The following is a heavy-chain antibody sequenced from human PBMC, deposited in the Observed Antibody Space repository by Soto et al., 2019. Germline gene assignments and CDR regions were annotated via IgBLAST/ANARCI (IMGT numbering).Heavy chain of an antibody. D-gene: IGHD5-12*01. CDR1: GXTFGDYS. CDR2: IRNDIYDETT. Sequence: GSLRLSGTASGXTFGDYSINWVRQVPGKGLEWLGFIRNDIYDETTEYDASVKGRIIISRDDSKSMAYLQMDILKTEDTGVYYCTRGRDGYNPYYFLYWGQGALVTVSS. V-gene: IGHV3-49*04. CDR3: TRGRDGYNPYYFLY. J-gene: IGHJ4*02.